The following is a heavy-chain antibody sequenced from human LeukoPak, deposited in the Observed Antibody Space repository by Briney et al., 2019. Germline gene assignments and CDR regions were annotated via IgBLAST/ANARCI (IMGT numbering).Heavy chain of an antibody. D-gene: IGHD3-10*01. V-gene: IGHV3-53*01. CDR3: ARPLWFAVGGVDY. CDR2: IYSGGST. J-gene: IGHJ4*02. CDR1: GFTVSSNY. Sequence: AGGSLRLSCAASGFTVSSNYMSWVRQAPGKGLEWVSVIYSGGSTYYADSVKGRFTISRDNAKNSLYLQMNSLRAEDTAVYYCARPLWFAVGGVDYWGQGTLVTVSS.